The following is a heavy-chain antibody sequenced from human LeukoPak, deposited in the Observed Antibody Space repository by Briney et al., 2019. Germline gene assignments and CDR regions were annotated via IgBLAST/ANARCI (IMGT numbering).Heavy chain of an antibody. V-gene: IGHV4-39*07. J-gene: IGHJ4*02. CDR3: ARTSGGDGSGSL. CDR2: INHSGST. CDR1: GGSISSSSYY. Sequence: SETLSLTCTVSGGSISSSSYYWGWIRQPPGKGLEWIGEINHSGSTNYNPSLKSRVAISVDTSKNQFSLKLTSVTAADTAMYYCARTSGGDGSGSLWGQGTLVTVSS. D-gene: IGHD3-10*01.